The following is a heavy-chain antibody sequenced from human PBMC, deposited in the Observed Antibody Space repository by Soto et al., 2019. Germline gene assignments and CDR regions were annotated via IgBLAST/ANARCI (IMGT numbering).Heavy chain of an antibody. CDR2: IDPSDSYT. V-gene: IGHV5-10-1*01. D-gene: IGHD3-22*01. CDR1: GYSFTSNW. J-gene: IGHJ6*02. CDR3: AALTMSARGYYYGMDV. Sequence: GESLKISCKGSGYSFTSNWIGWVRQMPGKGLEWMGRIDPSDSYTNYSPSFQGHVTISADKSISTAYLQWSSLKASDTAMYYCAALTMSARGYYYGMDVWGQGTTGT.